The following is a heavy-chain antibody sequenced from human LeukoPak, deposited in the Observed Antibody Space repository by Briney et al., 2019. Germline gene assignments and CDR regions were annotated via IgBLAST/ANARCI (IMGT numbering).Heavy chain of an antibody. D-gene: IGHD5-18*01. CDR2: ISYDGSNK. V-gene: IGHV3-30*18. CDR3: ANPPGGYSYGYFDY. J-gene: IGHJ4*02. Sequence: GGSLRLSCAASGFTFSSYGMHWVRQAPGKGLEWVAVISYDGSNKYYADSVKGRFTISRDNSKNTLYLQMNSLRAEDTAVYYCANPPGGYSYGYFDYWGQGTLVTVSS. CDR1: GFTFSSYG.